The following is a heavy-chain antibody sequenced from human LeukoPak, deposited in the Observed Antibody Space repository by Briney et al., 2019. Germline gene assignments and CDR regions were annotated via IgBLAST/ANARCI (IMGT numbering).Heavy chain of an antibody. Sequence: ASVKVSCKASGYTFTSYYMHWVRQAPGQGLEWMGIINPSGGSTSYAQKFQGRVTMTRDTSISTAYMELSRLRSDDTAVYYCARSMKPYGDSRDYWGQGTLVTVSS. CDR3: ARSMKPYGDSRDY. CDR2: INPSGGST. J-gene: IGHJ4*02. D-gene: IGHD4-17*01. V-gene: IGHV1-46*01. CDR1: GYTFTSYY.